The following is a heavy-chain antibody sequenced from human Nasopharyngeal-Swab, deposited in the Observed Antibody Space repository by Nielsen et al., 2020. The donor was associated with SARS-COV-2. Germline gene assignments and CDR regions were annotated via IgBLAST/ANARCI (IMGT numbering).Heavy chain of an antibody. D-gene: IGHD3-22*01. V-gene: IGHV1-46*01. J-gene: IGHJ6*02. CDR3: AREDYYDSSGYPPYYYYGMDV. CDR2: INPSGGST. Sequence: VRQMPGKGLEWMGIINPSGGSTSYAQKFQGRVTMTRDTSTSTVYMELSSLRSEDTAVYYCAREDYYDSSGYPPYYYYGMDVWGQGTTVTVS.